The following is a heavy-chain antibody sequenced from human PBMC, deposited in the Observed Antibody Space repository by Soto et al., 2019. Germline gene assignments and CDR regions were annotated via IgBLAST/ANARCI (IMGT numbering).Heavy chain of an antibody. CDR2: INHLGSI. CDR1: GGSISSSNW. CDR3: ARGGISHWAYFYYMDV. J-gene: IGHJ6*03. V-gene: IGHV4-4*02. D-gene: IGHD2-21*01. Sequence: SETLSLTCAVSGGSISSSNWWSWVRPPPGKALEWIGEINHLGSINYNPSLKSRVTMSVDTSKNQFSLTLNSVTAADTATYYCARGGISHWAYFYYMDVWDRGTTVTVSS.